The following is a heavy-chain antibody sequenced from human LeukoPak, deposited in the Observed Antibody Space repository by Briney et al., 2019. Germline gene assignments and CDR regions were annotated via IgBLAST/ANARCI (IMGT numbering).Heavy chain of an antibody. CDR3: ARVSGQQLYFY. Sequence: SETLSLTCTVPGGSISSGDYYWSWIRQPPGKGLEWIGYIYYSGSTYYNPSLKSRVTISVDTSKNQFSLKLSSVTAADTAVYYCARVSGQQLYFYWGQGTLVTVFS. CDR2: IYYSGST. V-gene: IGHV4-30-4*08. J-gene: IGHJ4*02. CDR1: GGSISSGDYY. D-gene: IGHD6-13*01.